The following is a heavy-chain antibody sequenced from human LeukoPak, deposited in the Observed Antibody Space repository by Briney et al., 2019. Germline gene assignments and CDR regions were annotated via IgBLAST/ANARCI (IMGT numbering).Heavy chain of an antibody. CDR3: ARVWAGIAVAGRDDAFDI. J-gene: IGHJ3*02. Sequence: ASVKVSCKASGYTFTGYYMHWVRQAPGQGLEWMGWINPNSGGTNYAQKFQGWVTITRDTSISTAYMELSRLRSDDTAVYYCARVWAGIAVAGRDDAFDIWGQGTMVTVSS. CDR2: INPNSGGT. CDR1: GYTFTGYY. D-gene: IGHD6-19*01. V-gene: IGHV1-2*04.